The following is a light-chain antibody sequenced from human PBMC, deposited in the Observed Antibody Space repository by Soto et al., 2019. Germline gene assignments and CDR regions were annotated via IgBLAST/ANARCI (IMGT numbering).Light chain of an antibody. J-gene: IGLJ1*01. CDR3: SSYTSSSPLYV. CDR2: EVA. Sequence: QSVLTQPASVSGSPRQSITISCTGTNSDIGFYNYVSWYQQHPGEAPKLIIYEVAKRPSGVSSRFSGSKSGNTASLTISGLQAEDEADYHCSSYTSSSPLYVFGTGTKVTVL. V-gene: IGLV2-14*01. CDR1: NSDIGFYNY.